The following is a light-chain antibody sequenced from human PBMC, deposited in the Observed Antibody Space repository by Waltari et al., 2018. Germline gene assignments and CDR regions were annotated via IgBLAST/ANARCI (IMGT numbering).Light chain of an antibody. J-gene: IGKJ4*01. V-gene: IGKV1-13*02. CDR1: QGISSA. Sequence: AIQLPQSPSSLSASVGDRVTITCRASQGISSALAWYQQKPGKTPKLLIYDASRLESGVPSRFSGGGSGTDFTLTISSLQPEDFATYYCQQFNSFPLFGGGTKVEIK. CDR2: DAS. CDR3: QQFNSFPL.